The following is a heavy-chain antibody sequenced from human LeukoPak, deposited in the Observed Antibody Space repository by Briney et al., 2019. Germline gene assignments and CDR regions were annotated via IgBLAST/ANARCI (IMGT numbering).Heavy chain of an antibody. J-gene: IGHJ4*02. Sequence: GGSLRLSCAASGFTFSTYDMNWVRQAPGKGLEWVSSISSSSDYIYYADSVKGRFTISRDNAKNSLYLQMNSLRSDDTAVYYCARESGSSWVAIALVAGRQNFDYWGQGTPVTVSS. CDR3: ARESGSSWVAIALVAGRQNFDY. CDR2: ISSSSDYI. CDR1: GFTFSTYD. D-gene: IGHD6-13*01. V-gene: IGHV3-21*04.